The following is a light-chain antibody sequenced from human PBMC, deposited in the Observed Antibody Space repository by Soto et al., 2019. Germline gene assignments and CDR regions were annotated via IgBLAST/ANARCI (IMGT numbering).Light chain of an antibody. Sequence: IQMTQSPSTLSACVGDRVTITCRASQSIRNWLAWYQQKPGKAPKLLIYDASNLESGVPSRFSGSGSGTEFTLTISSLQPDDFATYYCQQYDSYSYTFGQGTKLEIK. CDR3: QQYDSYSYT. CDR1: QSIRNW. V-gene: IGKV1-5*01. CDR2: DAS. J-gene: IGKJ2*01.